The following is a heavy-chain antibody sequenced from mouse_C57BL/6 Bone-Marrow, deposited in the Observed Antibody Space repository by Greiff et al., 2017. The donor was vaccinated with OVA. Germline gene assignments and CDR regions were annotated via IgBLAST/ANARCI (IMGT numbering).Heavy chain of an antibody. D-gene: IGHD1-1*01. V-gene: IGHV1-81*01. J-gene: IGHJ2*01. Sequence: VQLQQSGAELARPGASVKLSCKASGYTFTSYGISWVKQRTGQGLEWIGEIYPRSGNTYYNEKFKGKATLTADKSSSTAYMELRSLTSEDSAVYFCARWGYYGSSPYYFDYWGQGTTLTVSS. CDR2: IYPRSGNT. CDR3: ARWGYYGSSPYYFDY. CDR1: GYTFTSYG.